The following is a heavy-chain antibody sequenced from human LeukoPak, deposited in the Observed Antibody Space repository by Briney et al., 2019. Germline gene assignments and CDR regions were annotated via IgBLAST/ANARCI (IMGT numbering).Heavy chain of an antibody. CDR2: ISYDGSNK. CDR3: AREGCWGGTSCYLGYYYYGMDV. V-gene: IGHV3-30*04. CDR1: GFTFSSYA. J-gene: IGHJ6*02. Sequence: GGSLRLSCAASGFTFSSYAMHWVRQAPGKGLEWVAVISYDGSNKYYADSVKGRFTISRDNSKNTLYLQMNSLRAEDTAVYYCAREGCWGGTSCYLGYYYYGMDVWGQGTTVTVSS. D-gene: IGHD2-2*01.